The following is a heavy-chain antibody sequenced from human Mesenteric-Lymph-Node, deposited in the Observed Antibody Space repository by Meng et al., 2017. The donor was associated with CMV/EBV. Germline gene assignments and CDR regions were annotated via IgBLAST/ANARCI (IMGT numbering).Heavy chain of an antibody. V-gene: IGHV4-39*01. D-gene: IGHD6-19*01. CDR1: VGRRSDY. J-gene: IGHJ4*02. CDR3: AGLSSGRSSGWYSIFDY. CDR2: IYYSEST. Sequence: VGRRSDYWGWLRQPSGKGLEWVERIYYSESTYYNPSLKSRVTISVDTSKNQFSLKLGSVTAADAAVYYCAGLSSGRSSGWYSIFDYWGQGTLVTVSS.